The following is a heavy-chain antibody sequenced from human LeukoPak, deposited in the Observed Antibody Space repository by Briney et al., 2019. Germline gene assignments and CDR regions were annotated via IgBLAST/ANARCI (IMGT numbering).Heavy chain of an antibody. CDR1: DGSISSYY. D-gene: IGHD4-17*01. CDR3: ARGGTTYFDY. V-gene: IGHV4-59*12. Sequence: SETLSLTCTVSDGSISSYYWSWIRQPPGKGLEWIGYIYYSGSTNYNPSLKSRVTISVDTSKNQFSLKLSSVTAADTAVYYCARGGTTYFDYWGQGTLVTVSS. CDR2: IYYSGST. J-gene: IGHJ4*02.